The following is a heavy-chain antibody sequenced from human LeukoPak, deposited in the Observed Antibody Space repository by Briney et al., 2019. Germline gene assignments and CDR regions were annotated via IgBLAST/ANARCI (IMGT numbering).Heavy chain of an antibody. CDR2: IYTSGST. CDR1: SGSISSGSYY. CDR3: AREIGLGLLDI. D-gene: IGHD3-16*01. V-gene: IGHV4-61*02. J-gene: IGHJ3*02. Sequence: SETLSLTCTVSSGSISSGSYYWSWIRQPAGKGLEWIGRIYTSGSTNYNPSLKSRVTISVDTSKNQFSLKLSSVAAADTAVYYCAREIGLGLLDIWGQGTMVTVSS.